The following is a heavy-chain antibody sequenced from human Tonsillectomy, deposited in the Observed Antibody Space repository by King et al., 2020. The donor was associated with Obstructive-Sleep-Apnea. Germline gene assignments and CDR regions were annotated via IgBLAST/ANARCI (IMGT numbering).Heavy chain of an antibody. D-gene: IGHD6-19*01. CDR2: MNYDESKK. Sequence: VQLVESGGGVVQPGRSLRLSCAASGFTFSIYGMHWVRQAPGKGLEWVAFMNYDESKKYYGDSVKGRFTISRDISKSTFFLEMKTLRGEDTAVYFCGGEVAGTGQRVIDYWGQGTSVTVAS. V-gene: IGHV3-33*01. CDR1: GFTFSIYG. J-gene: IGHJ4*02. CDR3: GGEVAGTGQRVIDY.